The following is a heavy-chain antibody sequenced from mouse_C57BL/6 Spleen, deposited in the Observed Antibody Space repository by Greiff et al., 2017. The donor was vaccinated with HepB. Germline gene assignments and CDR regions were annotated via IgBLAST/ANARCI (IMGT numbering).Heavy chain of an antibody. D-gene: IGHD1-1*01. J-gene: IGHJ4*01. CDR1: GYTFTSYW. V-gene: IGHV1-64*01. Sequence: VQLQQPGAELVKPGASVKLSCKASGYTFTSYWMHWVKQRPGQGLEWIGMIHPNSGSTNYNEKFKSKATLTVDKSSSTAYMQLSSLTSEDSAVYYCAYYGSSYDYYAMDYWGQGTSVTVSS. CDR2: IHPNSGST. CDR3: AYYGSSYDYYAMDY.